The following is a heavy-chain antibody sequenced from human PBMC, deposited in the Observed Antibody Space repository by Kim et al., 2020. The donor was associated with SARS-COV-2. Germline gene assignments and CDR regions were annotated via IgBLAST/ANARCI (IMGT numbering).Heavy chain of an antibody. Sequence: GGSLRLSCSASGFTFSNYDMHWVRQAPGKGLEFVSSVSFNGGSTLHSDSVKGRFTISRDNSKNTVYIQMSGLRAEDTAVYYCVKGTGTTGFDYWGQRTMV. CDR3: VKGTGTTGFDY. CDR2: VSFNGGST. D-gene: IGHD1-1*01. J-gene: IGHJ4*02. CDR1: GFTFSNYD. V-gene: IGHV3-64D*06.